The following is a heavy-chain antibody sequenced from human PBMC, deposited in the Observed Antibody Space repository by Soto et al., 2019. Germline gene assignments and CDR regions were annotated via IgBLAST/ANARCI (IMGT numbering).Heavy chain of an antibody. CDR1: GFSFSDYS. J-gene: IGHJ4*02. D-gene: IGHD2-21*02. CDR2: ITVTGTNA. CDR3: ARARGNDWYSDY. Sequence: GGSLLLSCTASGFSFSDYSFNWVRQAPGKGLEWVSSITVTGTNAYYADSVKGRFTISKDSADNSLILQMTSLRAEDTAVYHCARARGNDWYSDYWGQGTLVTVSS. V-gene: IGHV3-21*01.